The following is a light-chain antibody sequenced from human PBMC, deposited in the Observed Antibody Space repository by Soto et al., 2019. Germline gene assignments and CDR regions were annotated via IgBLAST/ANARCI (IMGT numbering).Light chain of an antibody. J-gene: IGKJ1*01. CDR1: QSVNSN. V-gene: IGKV3-15*01. Sequence: EMVLTQSPATLSVSPGERATLSCRANQSVNSNLAWYQQKPGQAPRLLIYGASTRATGIPARFSGRGSGTEFTLTISSLQSADFAVYHCQQYNNLPLWTFGQGTKVEIK. CDR3: QQYNNLPLWT. CDR2: GAS.